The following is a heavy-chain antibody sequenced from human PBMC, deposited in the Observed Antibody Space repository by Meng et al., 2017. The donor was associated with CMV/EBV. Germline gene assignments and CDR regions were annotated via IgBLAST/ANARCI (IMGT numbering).Heavy chain of an antibody. CDR2: IYYSGST. CDR3: ARAARPTSANKYGCFDY. J-gene: IGHJ4*02. CDR1: GGSISSGGYY. D-gene: IGHD6-6*01. V-gene: IGHV4-31*11. Sequence: SETLSLTCDVSGGSISSGGYYWSWIRQHPGKGLEWIGYIYYSGSTHYNPSLKSRVTILVDTSKNQFSLKLNSVTAADTAVYYCARAARPTSANKYGCFDYWGQGTLVTVSS.